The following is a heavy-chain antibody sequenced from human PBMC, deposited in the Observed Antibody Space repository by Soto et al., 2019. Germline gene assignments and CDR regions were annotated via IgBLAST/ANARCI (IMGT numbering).Heavy chain of an antibody. Sequence: PGGSPRRSCAASGFTFCSYAMSWVRQEPGKGLEWVSYISSSSSTTFYADSVKGRFTISRDNAKNSLYLQMNSLRAEDTAVYYCARDVHCSSTSCYLIPDYYYYYMDVWGKGTTVTVSS. CDR3: ARDVHCSSTSCYLIPDYYYYYMDV. CDR2: ISSSSSTT. V-gene: IGHV3-48*01. D-gene: IGHD2-2*01. J-gene: IGHJ6*03. CDR1: GFTFCSYA.